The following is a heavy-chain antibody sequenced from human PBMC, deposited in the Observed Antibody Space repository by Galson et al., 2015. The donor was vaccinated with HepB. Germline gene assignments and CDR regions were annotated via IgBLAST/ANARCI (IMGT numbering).Heavy chain of an antibody. J-gene: IGHJ6*02. CDR2: IYSGGST. D-gene: IGHD3-9*01. Sequence: SLRLSCAASGFTVSSNYMSWVRQAPGKGLEWVSVIYSGGSTYYADSVKGRFTISRDNSKNTLYLQMNSLRAEDTAVYYCARARYDILKGLGYYYYGMDVWGQGTTVTVSS. CDR3: ARARYDILKGLGYYYYGMDV. CDR1: GFTVSSNY. V-gene: IGHV3-66*01.